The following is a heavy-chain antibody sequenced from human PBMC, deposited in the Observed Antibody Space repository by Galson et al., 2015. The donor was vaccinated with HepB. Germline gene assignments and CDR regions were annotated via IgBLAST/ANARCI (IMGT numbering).Heavy chain of an antibody. CDR1: GFSFDSYA. Sequence: SLRLSCAASGFSFDSYAMHWVRQAPGKGLEWLSVVSYDEKNKYYADSVKGRFTVSRDNAKNSLYLQMNSLRDEDTAVYYCARTVWLEWGTFDPWGQGTLVTVSS. CDR2: VSYDEKNK. CDR3: ARTVWLEWGTFDP. J-gene: IGHJ5*02. V-gene: IGHV3-30*04. D-gene: IGHD3-3*01.